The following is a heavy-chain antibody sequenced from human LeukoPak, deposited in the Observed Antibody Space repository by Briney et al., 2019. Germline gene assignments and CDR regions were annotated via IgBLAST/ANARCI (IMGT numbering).Heavy chain of an antibody. CDR1: GFTFSSYW. J-gene: IGHJ4*02. V-gene: IGHV3-7*01. CDR2: INQDGSEK. CDR3: ARARYSYGYWAYFDY. Sequence: GGSLRLSCAASGFTFSSYWMSWVRQAPGKGLEWVANINQDGSEKYYVDSVKGRFTISRDNAKNSLYLQMNSLRAEDTAVYYCARARYSYGYWAYFDYRGQGTLVTVSS. D-gene: IGHD5-18*01.